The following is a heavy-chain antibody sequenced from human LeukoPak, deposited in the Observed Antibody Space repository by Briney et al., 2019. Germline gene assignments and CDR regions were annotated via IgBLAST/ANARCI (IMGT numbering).Heavy chain of an antibody. V-gene: IGHV3-7*01. Sequence: SGGSLRLSCTASGFTFSNYWMSWVRQTPGKGLEWVANIKQDGSEKNYVDSVKGRFIISRDNAKNSLYLQMNSLRAEDTAVYYCARKGGSPDFWGQGTLVTVSS. CDR2: IKQDGSEK. J-gene: IGHJ4*02. CDR1: GFTFSNYW. D-gene: IGHD1-1*01. CDR3: ARKGGSPDF.